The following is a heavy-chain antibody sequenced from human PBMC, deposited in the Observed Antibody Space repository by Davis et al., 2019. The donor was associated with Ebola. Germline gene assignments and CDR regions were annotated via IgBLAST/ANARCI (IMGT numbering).Heavy chain of an antibody. V-gene: IGHV1-18*01. CDR3: ARDGGTGTFDN. Sequence: AASVKVSCKASGYTFNIYGIGWVRQAPGQGLEWMGWISAYNGDTNYAQKFQDRVTLSMDTSTSTGYMEVRSLTSDDTAVYYCARDGGTGTFDNWGQGGLVTVSS. J-gene: IGHJ4*02. D-gene: IGHD1-7*01. CDR1: GYTFNIYG. CDR2: ISAYNGDT.